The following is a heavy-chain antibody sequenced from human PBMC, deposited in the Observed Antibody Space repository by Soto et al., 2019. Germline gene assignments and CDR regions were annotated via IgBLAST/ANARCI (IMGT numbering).Heavy chain of an antibody. Sequence: SETLSLTCAVYGGSFSGYYWSWIRQPPGKGLEWIGEINHSGSTNYNPSLKSRVTISVDTSKSQFSLKLSSVTAADTAVYYCARGLRYFDWLLIRGRAFDIWGQGTMVT. CDR2: INHSGST. D-gene: IGHD3-9*01. CDR3: ARGLRYFDWLLIRGRAFDI. V-gene: IGHV4-34*01. CDR1: GGSFSGYY. J-gene: IGHJ3*02.